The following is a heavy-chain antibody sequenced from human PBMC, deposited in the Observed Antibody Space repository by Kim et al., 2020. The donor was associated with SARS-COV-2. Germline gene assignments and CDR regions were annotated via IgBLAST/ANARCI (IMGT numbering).Heavy chain of an antibody. CDR1: GGSISSYY. J-gene: IGHJ4*02. Sequence: SETLSLTCTVSGGSISSYYWSWIRQPPGKGLEWIGYIYYSGSTNYNPSLKSRVTISVDTSKNQFSLKLSSVTAADTAVYYCARCLSSYSSSWEFDYWGQGTLVTVSS. D-gene: IGHD6-13*01. CDR3: ARCLSSYSSSWEFDY. V-gene: IGHV4-59*01. CDR2: IYYSGST.